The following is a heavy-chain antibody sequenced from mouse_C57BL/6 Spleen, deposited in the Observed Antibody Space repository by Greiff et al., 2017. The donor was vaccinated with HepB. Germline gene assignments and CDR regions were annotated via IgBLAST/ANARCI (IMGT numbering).Heavy chain of an antibody. Sequence: QVHVKQPGAELVKPGASVKMSCKASGYTFTSYWITWVKQRPGQGLEWIGDIYPGSGSTNYNEKFKSKATLTVDTSSSTAYMQLSSLTSEDSAVYYCARRDDYYWGQGTTLTVSS. V-gene: IGHV1-55*01. D-gene: IGHD2-4*01. CDR2: IYPGSGST. CDR3: ARRDDYY. CDR1: GYTFTSYW. J-gene: IGHJ2*01.